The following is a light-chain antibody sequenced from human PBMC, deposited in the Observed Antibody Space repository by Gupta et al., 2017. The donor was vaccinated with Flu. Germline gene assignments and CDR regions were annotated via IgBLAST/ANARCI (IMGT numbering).Light chain of an antibody. J-gene: IGLJ2*01. CDR3: SSYTNANSVVV. CDR2: EVS. CDR1: SSDSGGYDY. Sequence: TSTRRTSSDSGGYDYVSWYQQPPGNAPKLMLFEVSRRPAGIADRFSGTRSGNTAAVTTSGLPEEDEAFYYWSSYTNANSVVVFGGGTKVTVL. V-gene: IGLV2-14*01.